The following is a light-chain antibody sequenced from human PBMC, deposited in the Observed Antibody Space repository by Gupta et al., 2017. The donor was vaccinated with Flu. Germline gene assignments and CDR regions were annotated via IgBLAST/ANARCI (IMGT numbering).Light chain of an antibody. CDR1: ALPQQY. V-gene: IGLV3-25*02. J-gene: IGLJ1*01. CDR2: KDI. Sequence: SYELTQPPSVSVSPGQTPRTICSGDALPQQYAHWYQQKPGQAPGVVIYKDIERPSGIPERFSGSSSGKTLTLTISGAEAEDEADYYCQSADSSGSYVFGTGTKVTVL. CDR3: QSADSSGSYV.